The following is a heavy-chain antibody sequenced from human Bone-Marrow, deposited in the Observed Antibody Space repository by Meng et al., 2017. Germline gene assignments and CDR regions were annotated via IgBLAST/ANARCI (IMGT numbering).Heavy chain of an antibody. D-gene: IGHD5-18*01. Sequence: GESLKISCAASGFTFSSYAMSWVRQAPGRGLEWVANINKDGSEKSYVDSVKGRFTISRDNAKNSLYLQMTSLRAEDTAVYYCARAGYSYGYAYYYYGMDVWGQGTTVTVSS. V-gene: IGHV3-7*01. CDR1: GFTFSSYA. J-gene: IGHJ6*02. CDR2: INKDGSEK. CDR3: ARAGYSYGYAYYYYGMDV.